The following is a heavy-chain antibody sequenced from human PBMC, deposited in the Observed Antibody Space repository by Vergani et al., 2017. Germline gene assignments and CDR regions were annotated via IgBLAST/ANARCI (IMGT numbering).Heavy chain of an antibody. CDR2: IWYDGINK. CDR3: ARGFRAYYYGMDV. Sequence: QVQLVESGGGVVQPASPLPLSCPPFSFPFTTSPIPWVRQAPGKALEWVAVIWYDGINKYYADSVKGRFTISRDNSKTTLYLQMNSLRAGDTAVYYCARGFRAYYYGMDVWGQGTTVTVSS. CDR1: SFPFTTSP. V-gene: IGHV3-33*01. J-gene: IGHJ6*02.